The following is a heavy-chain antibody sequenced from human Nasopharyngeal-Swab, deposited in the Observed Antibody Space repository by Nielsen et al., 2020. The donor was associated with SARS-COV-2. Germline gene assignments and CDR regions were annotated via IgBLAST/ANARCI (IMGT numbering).Heavy chain of an antibody. CDR3: ARSYYGAYYYGMDV. V-gene: IGHV3-30*03. CDR1: GFTFSSYG. D-gene: IGHD4-17*01. J-gene: IGHJ6*02. CDR2: ISYDGSNK. Sequence: GESLKISCAASGFTFSSYGMRWVRQAPGKGLEWVAVISYDGSNKYYADSVKGRFTISRDNSKNTLYLQMNSLRAEDTAVYYCARSYYGAYYYGMDVWGQGTTVTVSS.